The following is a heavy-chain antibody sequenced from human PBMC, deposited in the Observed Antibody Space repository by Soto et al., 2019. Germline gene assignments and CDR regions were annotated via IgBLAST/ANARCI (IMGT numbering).Heavy chain of an antibody. Sequence: GESLKISCKGSGYSFTSYWIGWVRQMPGKGLEWMGFIYPGDSNTRYSPSFQGQVTISADKSITTAYLQWSSLKASDTAMYYCARQRDYGNYYYYGMDVWGQGTTVTVS. V-gene: IGHV5-51*01. CDR3: ARQRDYGNYYYYGMDV. CDR1: GYSFTSYW. J-gene: IGHJ6*02. CDR2: IYPGDSNT. D-gene: IGHD4-17*01.